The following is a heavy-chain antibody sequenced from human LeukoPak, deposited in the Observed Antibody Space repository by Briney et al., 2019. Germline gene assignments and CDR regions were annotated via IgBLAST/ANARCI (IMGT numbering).Heavy chain of an antibody. J-gene: IGHJ4*02. D-gene: IGHD1-26*01. CDR3: ARGIVGALYYFDY. CDR2: INPNDGGT. Sequence: ASVKVSCKASGYTFTGYYMHWVRQAPGQGLEWMGWINPNDGGTDYAQKFQGRVTMTRDTSISTAYMELSRLRSDDTTVYYCARGIVGALYYFDYWGQGTLVTVSS. V-gene: IGHV1-2*02. CDR1: GYTFTGYY.